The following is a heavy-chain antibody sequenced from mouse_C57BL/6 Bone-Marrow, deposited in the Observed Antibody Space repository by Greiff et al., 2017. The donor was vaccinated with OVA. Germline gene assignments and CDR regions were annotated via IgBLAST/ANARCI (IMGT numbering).Heavy chain of an antibody. J-gene: IGHJ2*01. Sequence: DVQLVESGAELVRPGASVKLSCTASGFNFKDYYMHWVKQRPEQGLEWIGRIDPEDGDTEYAPKFQGKATMTADTSSNTAYLQLSSLTSEDTAVDYCTIEGNDYGGYYFDYWGQGTTLTVSS. D-gene: IGHD2-4*01. CDR3: TIEGNDYGGYYFDY. CDR2: IDPEDGDT. CDR1: GFNFKDYY. V-gene: IGHV14-1*01.